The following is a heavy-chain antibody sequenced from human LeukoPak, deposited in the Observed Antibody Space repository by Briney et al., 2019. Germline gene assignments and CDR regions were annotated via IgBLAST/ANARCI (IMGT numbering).Heavy chain of an antibody. CDR2: IYYSGST. CDR1: GGSISSYY. J-gene: IGHJ4*02. D-gene: IGHD6-19*01. CDR3: ASTQYSSGWYTFDY. V-gene: IGHV4-59*01. Sequence: PSETLSLTCTVSGGSISSYYWSWLRQPPGKGLEWLGYIYYSGSTNYNPSLKSRVTISVDTSKNQFSLKLSSVTAADTAVYYCASTQYSSGWYTFDYWGQGTLVTVSS.